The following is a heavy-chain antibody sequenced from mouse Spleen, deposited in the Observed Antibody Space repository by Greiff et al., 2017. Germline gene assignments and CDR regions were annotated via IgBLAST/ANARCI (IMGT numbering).Heavy chain of an antibody. J-gene: IGHJ2*01. D-gene: IGHD1-1*01. CDR3: ARRGGYYGSFDH. CDR2: IDPSDSYT. V-gene: IGHV1-59*01. Sequence: QVQLQQPGAELVRPGTSVKLSCKASGYTFTSYWMHWVKQRPGQGLEWIGVIDPSDSYTNYNQKFKGKATLTVDTSSSTAYMQLSSLTSEDSAVYYCARRGGYYGSFDHWGQGTTLTVSS. CDR1: GYTFTSYW.